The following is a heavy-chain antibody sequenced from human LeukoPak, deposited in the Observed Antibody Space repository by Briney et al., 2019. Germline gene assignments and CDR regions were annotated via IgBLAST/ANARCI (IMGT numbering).Heavy chain of an antibody. V-gene: IGHV3-7*01. CDR2: IKQDGSEK. D-gene: IGHD4-11*01. J-gene: IGHJ5*02. Sequence: EXVANIKQDGSEKYYVDSVKGRFTISRDNAKNSLYLQMNSLRAEDTAVYYCARARLPNNWFDPWGQGTLVTVSS. CDR3: ARARLPNNWFDP.